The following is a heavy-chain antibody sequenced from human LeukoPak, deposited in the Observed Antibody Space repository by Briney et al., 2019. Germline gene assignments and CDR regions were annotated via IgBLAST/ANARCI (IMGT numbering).Heavy chain of an antibody. CDR3: ARESPYYDSSGYYFDYFDY. CDR2: INHSGST. V-gene: IGHV4-34*01. J-gene: IGHJ4*02. Sequence: SGTLSLTCSVSGVSINNYYWSWIRQPPGKGLEWIGEINHSGSTNYNPSLKSRVTISVDTSKNQFSLKLSSVTAEDTALYYCARESPYYDSSGYYFDYFDYWGQGTLVTVSS. CDR1: GVSINNYY. D-gene: IGHD3-22*01.